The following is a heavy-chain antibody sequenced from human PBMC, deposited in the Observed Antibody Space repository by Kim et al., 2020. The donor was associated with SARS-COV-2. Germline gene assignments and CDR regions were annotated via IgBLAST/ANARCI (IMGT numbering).Heavy chain of an antibody. V-gene: IGHV1-69*13. Sequence: SVKVSCKTSGGTFSSYAISWVRQAPGQGLEWMGGIIPLFGRTNYAQKLQGRLTITADESTSTAYMDLSSLRSEDTAVYYCATFGDLVYSAGGIVFWGQGTLVTVSS. J-gene: IGHJ4*02. CDR2: IIPLFGRT. D-gene: IGHD3-10*01. CDR3: ATFGDLVYSAGGIVF. CDR1: GGTFSSYA.